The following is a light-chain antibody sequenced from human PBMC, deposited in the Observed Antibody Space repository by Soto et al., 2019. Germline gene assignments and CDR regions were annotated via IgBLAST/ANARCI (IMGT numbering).Light chain of an antibody. J-gene: IGKJ1*01. V-gene: IGKV3-20*01. CDR2: GAS. CDR1: QSVSSSY. Sequence: EIVLTQSPGTLSLSPGERATLSCRASQSVSSSYLAWYQKKPGQAPRLLIYGASSRATGIPDRFSGSVSGTDFALTISRLETEDCAVYYCQQYGSSRTFGQGTKVEIK. CDR3: QQYGSSRT.